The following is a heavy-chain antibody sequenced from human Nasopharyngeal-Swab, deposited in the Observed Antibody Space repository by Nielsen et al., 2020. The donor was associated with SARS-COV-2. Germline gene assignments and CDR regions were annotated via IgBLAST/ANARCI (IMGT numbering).Heavy chain of an antibody. D-gene: IGHD3-22*01. V-gene: IGHV3-21*01. CDR2: ISRNSDYI. CDR3: AKGKVVVVITPLGY. J-gene: IGHJ4*02. Sequence: VRQAPGKGLEWVSSISRNSDYILYADSVKGRFTISRDNAKNSLFLQMNSLRADDTAVYYCAKGKVVVVITPLGYWGQGTLVTVSS.